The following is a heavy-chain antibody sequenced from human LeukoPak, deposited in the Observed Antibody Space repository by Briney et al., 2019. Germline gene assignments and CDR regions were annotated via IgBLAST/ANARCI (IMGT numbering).Heavy chain of an antibody. CDR1: GFTFSSYD. J-gene: IGHJ4*02. CDR3: ARDLKRGELDY. V-gene: IGHV3-13*01. D-gene: IGHD1-26*01. Sequence: GGSLRLSCAASGFTFSSYDMHWVRQATGKGLEWVSAIGTAGDTYYPGSVKGRFTISRENAKNSLYLQMNSLRAGDTAVYYCARDLKRGELDYWGQGTLVTVSS. CDR2: IGTAGDT.